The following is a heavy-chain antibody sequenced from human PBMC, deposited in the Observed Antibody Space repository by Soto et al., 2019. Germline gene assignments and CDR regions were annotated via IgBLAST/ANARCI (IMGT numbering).Heavy chain of an antibody. J-gene: IGHJ5*02. Sequence: QVQLVQSGAEVKKPGSSVKVSCKASGGTFSRYTINWVRQAPGQGLEWMGRIIPIAAIANYTQKFQGRVTITVGKSSTTTYMELGSLRSDDTAVYYCARGSTIVRGAPSWFDPWGQGTLVTVSS. CDR2: IIPIAAIA. V-gene: IGHV1-69*02. CDR1: GGTFSRYT. CDR3: ARGSTIVRGAPSWFDP. D-gene: IGHD3-10*01.